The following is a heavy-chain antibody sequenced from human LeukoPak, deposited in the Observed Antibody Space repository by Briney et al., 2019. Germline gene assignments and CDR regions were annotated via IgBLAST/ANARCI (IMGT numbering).Heavy chain of an antibody. V-gene: IGHV3-11*04. Sequence: WGSLRLSCAASGFTFSDYYMSWIRQAPGKGLEWVSYISSSGSTIYYADSVKGRFAISRDNAKNSLYLQMNSLRAEDTAVYYCASAVGGYCSGGSCYSDAFDIWGQGTMVTVSS. D-gene: IGHD2-15*01. J-gene: IGHJ3*02. CDR2: ISSSGSTI. CDR1: GFTFSDYY. CDR3: ASAVGGYCSGGSCYSDAFDI.